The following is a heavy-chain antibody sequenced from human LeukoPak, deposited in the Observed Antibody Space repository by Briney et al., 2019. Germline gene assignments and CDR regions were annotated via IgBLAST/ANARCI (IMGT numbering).Heavy chain of an antibody. Sequence: GGTLRLSCAASGFTFSTYGMSWVRQAPGKGLEWVSAISGSGGSTYYADSVKGRFTISRDNSKNTLYLQMNSLRAEDRAVYYCAKDGGEYYDILTGHYHRLYYMDVWGKGTTVTISS. D-gene: IGHD3-9*01. CDR1: GFTFSTYG. V-gene: IGHV3-23*01. J-gene: IGHJ6*03. CDR3: AKDGGEYYDILTGHYHRLYYMDV. CDR2: ISGSGGST.